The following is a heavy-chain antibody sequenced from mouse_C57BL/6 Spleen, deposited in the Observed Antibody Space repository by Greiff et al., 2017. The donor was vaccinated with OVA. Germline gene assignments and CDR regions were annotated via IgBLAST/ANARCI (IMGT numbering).Heavy chain of an antibody. CDR3: ARWGDYDEAY. CDR1: GYTFTSYG. D-gene: IGHD2-4*01. V-gene: IGHV1-81*01. CDR2: IYPRSGNT. Sequence: VQVVESGAELARPGASVKLSCKASGYTFTSYGISWVKQRTGQGLEWIGEIYPRSGNTYYNEKFKGKATLTADKSSSTAYMELRSLTSEDSAVYFCARWGDYDEAYWGQGTLVTVSA. J-gene: IGHJ3*01.